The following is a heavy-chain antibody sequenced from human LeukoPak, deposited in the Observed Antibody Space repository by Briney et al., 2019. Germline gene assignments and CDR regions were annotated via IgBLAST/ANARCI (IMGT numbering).Heavy chain of an antibody. D-gene: IGHD3-9*01. CDR3: ARHRYVDRLSPFGF. Sequence: PSETLSLTCTVSGGSISSSSYFWGWIRQPPGKGLEWIGTFYYSGSTYYNPSLKSRVIISVDTSNNQFSLKLSSVTAADTAVYYCARHRYVDRLSPFGFWGQGTLVTVSS. V-gene: IGHV4-39*01. CDR1: GGSISSSSYF. J-gene: IGHJ4*02. CDR2: FYYSGST.